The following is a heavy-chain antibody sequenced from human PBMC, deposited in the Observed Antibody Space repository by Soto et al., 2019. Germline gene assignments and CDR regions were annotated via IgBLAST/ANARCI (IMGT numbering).Heavy chain of an antibody. CDR3: AKAHAIDAFDI. Sequence: GGSLRLSCAASGFTFSSYGMHWVRQAPGKGLEWVAVISYDGSNKYYADSVKGRFTISRDNSKNTLYLQMNSLRAEDTAVYYCAKAHAIDAFDIWGQGTMVTVSS. J-gene: IGHJ3*02. V-gene: IGHV3-30*18. CDR2: ISYDGSNK. D-gene: IGHD3-22*01. CDR1: GFTFSSYG.